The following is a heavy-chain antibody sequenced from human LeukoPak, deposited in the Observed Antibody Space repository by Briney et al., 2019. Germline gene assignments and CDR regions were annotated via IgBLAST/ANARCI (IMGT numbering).Heavy chain of an antibody. J-gene: IGHJ5*02. Sequence: GASVKVSCKASGYTFTSYYMHWVRQAPGQGLEWMGIINPSGGSTSYAQKFQGSVTMTRDTSTSTVYMELSSLRSEDTAVYYCAREGYCSGGSCRKGKNWFDPWGQGTLVTVSS. V-gene: IGHV1-46*01. CDR1: GYTFTSYY. D-gene: IGHD2-15*01. CDR2: INPSGGST. CDR3: AREGYCSGGSCRKGKNWFDP.